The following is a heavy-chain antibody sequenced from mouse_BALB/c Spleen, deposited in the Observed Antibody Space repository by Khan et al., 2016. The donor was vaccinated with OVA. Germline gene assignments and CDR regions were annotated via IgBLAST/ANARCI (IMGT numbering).Heavy chain of an antibody. J-gene: IGHJ1*01. D-gene: IGHD2-1*01. CDR1: GFSLTSYG. CDR2: IWTGGST. CDR3: ARYYGNYGWYFDV. Sequence: QMQLGESGPGLVAPSQSLSITCTVSGFSLTSYGVHWVRQPPGKGLEWLGVIWTGGSTNYNSALMSRLSITKDNSKSQVFLKMNSLQTDDTAMYYCARYYGNYGWYFDVWGAGTTVTVSS. V-gene: IGHV2-9*02.